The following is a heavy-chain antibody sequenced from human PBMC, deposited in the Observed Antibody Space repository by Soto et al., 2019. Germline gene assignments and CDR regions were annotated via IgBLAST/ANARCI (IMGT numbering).Heavy chain of an antibody. CDR1: GASIGSSY. D-gene: IGHD4-17*01. CDR2: IFYSGST. V-gene: IGHV4-59*01. J-gene: IGHJ4*01. Sequence: SETLSLTCTVSGASIGSSYWSWIRQPPGKGLEWMGYIFYSGSTNYSPSLNSRVSITVDTSKNQLSLNLSSVTAADTAVYYCARVSTLTKLDYRAHRILVTVSS. CDR3: ARVSTLTKLDY.